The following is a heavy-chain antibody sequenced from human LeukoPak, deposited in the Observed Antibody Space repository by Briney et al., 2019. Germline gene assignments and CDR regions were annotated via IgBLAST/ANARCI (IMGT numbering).Heavy chain of an antibody. J-gene: IGHJ4*02. CDR3: ARAVVTMIPGYFDY. CDR1: GGSISSGGYY. Sequence: SETLSLTCTVSGGSISSGGYYWSWIRQHPGKGLEWIGYIYYSGSTYYNPSLKSRVTISVDTSKNQFSLKLSSVTAADTAVYYCARAVVTMIPGYFDYWGQGTLVTVSS. D-gene: IGHD3-22*01. CDR2: IYYSGST. V-gene: IGHV4-31*03.